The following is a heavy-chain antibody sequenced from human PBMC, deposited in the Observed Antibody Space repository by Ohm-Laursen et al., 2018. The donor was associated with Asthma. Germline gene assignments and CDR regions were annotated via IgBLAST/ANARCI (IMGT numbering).Heavy chain of an antibody. D-gene: IGHD3-10*01. CDR1: GFTFGDYA. CDR2: IRSKAYGGTT. V-gene: IGHV3-49*03. J-gene: IGHJ6*02. Sequence: SLRLSCTASGFTFGDYAMSWFRQAPGKGLEWVGFIRSKAYGGTTEYAASVKGRFTISRDDSKSIAYLQMNSLKTEDTAVYYCTTDLELLYPREDYYGMDVWGQGTTVTVSS. CDR3: TTDLELLYPREDYYGMDV.